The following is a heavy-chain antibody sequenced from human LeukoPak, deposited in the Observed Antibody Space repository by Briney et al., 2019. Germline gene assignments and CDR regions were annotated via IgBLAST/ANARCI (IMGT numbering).Heavy chain of an antibody. J-gene: IGHJ5*02. CDR1: GFTFSSYG. D-gene: IGHD6-19*01. V-gene: IGHV3-21*01. CDR3: ARDQSSVAGTTYNWFDP. Sequence: GGTLRLSCAVSGFTFSSYGMSWIRQAPGKGLEWVSSISGSSSYIYYADSVKGRFTISRDNAKNSLYLQMNSLRAEDTAVYYCARDQSSVAGTTYNWFDPWGQGTLVTVSS. CDR2: ISGSSSYI.